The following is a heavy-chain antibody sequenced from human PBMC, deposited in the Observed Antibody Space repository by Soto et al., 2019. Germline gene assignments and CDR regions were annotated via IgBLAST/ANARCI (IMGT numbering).Heavy chain of an antibody. D-gene: IGHD3-10*01. CDR1: GDSLSNDNW. Sequence: QVQLQESGPRLVKPSGTLSLTCAVSGDSLSNDNWWTWVRQAPGKGLEWIGEGFHNGNTNYNPSLESRVTISLDKSKNQFSLTMTSVTAAHTAIYYCATAPNSNMVLVSWGQGTLVSVSS. V-gene: IGHV4-4*02. CDR3: ATAPNSNMVLVS. CDR2: GFHNGNT. J-gene: IGHJ4*02.